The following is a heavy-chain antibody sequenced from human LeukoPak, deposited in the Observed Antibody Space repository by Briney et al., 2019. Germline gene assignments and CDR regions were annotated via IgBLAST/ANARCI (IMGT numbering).Heavy chain of an antibody. CDR2: IISDGSNT. CDR1: GFTFSSYW. CDR3: VRNSYDSSGYYDY. J-gene: IGHJ4*02. D-gene: IGHD3-22*01. V-gene: IGHV3-74*01. Sequence: GGSLRLSCAASGFTFSSYWMHWVRQAPGKGLMWVSRIISDGSNTTYADSVKGRFTISRDNAKNTLYLRMSSLRAEDTAVYYCVRNSYDSSGYYDYWGQGTLVTVSS.